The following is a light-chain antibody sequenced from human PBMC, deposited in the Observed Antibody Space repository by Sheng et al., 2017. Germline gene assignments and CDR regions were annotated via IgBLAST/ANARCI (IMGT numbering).Light chain of an antibody. CDR1: QSVSNNY. J-gene: IGKJ2*03. V-gene: IGKV3-20*01. CDR2: GAF. CDR3: QHYGRSPPYS. Sequence: EIVLTQSPGTLSLSPGERATLSCRASQSVSNNYLAWYQQKPGQAPRLLIYGAFSRATGIPDRFTGSGSGTDFSLTISRLEPEDFAVYYCQHYGRSPPYSFGQGTKLEI.